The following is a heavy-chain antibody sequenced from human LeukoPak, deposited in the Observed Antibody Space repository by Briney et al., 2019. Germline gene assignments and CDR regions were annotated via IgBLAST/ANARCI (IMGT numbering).Heavy chain of an antibody. CDR2: MNPNSGNT. CDR1: GYTFTSYD. CDR3: ARGSYDILTGWYYFDY. J-gene: IGHJ4*02. V-gene: IGHV1-8*03. Sequence: ASVKVSCKASGYTFTSYDINWVRQATGQGLEWMGWMNPNSGNTGYAQKFQGRVTITRNTSISTAYMELSSLRSEDTAVYYCARGSYDILTGWYYFDYWGQGTLVTVSS. D-gene: IGHD3-9*01.